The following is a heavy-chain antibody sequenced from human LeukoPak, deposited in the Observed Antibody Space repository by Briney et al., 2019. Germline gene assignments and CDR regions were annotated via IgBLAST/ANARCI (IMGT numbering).Heavy chain of an antibody. CDR3: AREDKQLARDWFDP. D-gene: IGHD6-6*01. CDR2: ISSSSTI. V-gene: IGHV3-48*02. CDR1: GFTFSSYS. J-gene: IGHJ5*02. Sequence: GGSLRLSCAASGFTFSSYSMNWVRQAPGKGLEWVSYISSSSTIYYADSVKGRFTISRDNAKNSLYLQMNSLRDEDTAVYYCAREDKQLARDWFDPWGQGTLVTVSS.